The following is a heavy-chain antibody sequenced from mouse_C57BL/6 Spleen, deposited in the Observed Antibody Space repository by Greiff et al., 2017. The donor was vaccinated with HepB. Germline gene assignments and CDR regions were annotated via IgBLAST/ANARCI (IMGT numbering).Heavy chain of an antibody. J-gene: IGHJ3*01. V-gene: IGHV1-69*01. Sequence: VQLQQPGAELVMPGASVKLSCKASGYTFTSYWMHWVKQRPGQGLEWIGEIDPSDSYTNYNQKFKGKSTLTVDKSSSTAYMQLSSLTSEDSAVYYCARKVYDSFFAYWGQGTLVTVSA. D-gene: IGHD2-4*01. CDR2: IDPSDSYT. CDR1: GYTFTSYW. CDR3: ARKVYDSFFAY.